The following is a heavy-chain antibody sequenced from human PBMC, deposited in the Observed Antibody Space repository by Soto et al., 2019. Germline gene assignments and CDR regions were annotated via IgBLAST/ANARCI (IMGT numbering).Heavy chain of an antibody. CDR3: ARDNPPLGY. Sequence: SVKVSCKASGFTFTSSAVQWVRQARGQRLEWIGWIVVGSGNTNYAQKLQGRVTMTTDTSTSTAYMELRSLRSDDTAVYYCARDNPPLGYWGQGTLVTVSS. CDR2: IVVGSGNT. J-gene: IGHJ4*02. V-gene: IGHV1-58*01. CDR1: GFTFTSSA.